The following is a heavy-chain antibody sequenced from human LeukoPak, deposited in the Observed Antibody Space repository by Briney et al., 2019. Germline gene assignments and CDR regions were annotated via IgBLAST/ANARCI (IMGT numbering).Heavy chain of an antibody. CDR1: GFTFSSYS. CDR3: LPGATTDVDY. Sequence: PGGSLRLSCAASGFTFSSYSMNWVRQAPGKGLEWVSYISSSSSTIYYADSVKGRFTISRDNSKNTLYLQMNSLRAEDTAVYYCLPGATTDVDYWGQGTLVTVSS. CDR2: ISSSSSTI. J-gene: IGHJ4*02. D-gene: IGHD1-26*01. V-gene: IGHV3-48*01.